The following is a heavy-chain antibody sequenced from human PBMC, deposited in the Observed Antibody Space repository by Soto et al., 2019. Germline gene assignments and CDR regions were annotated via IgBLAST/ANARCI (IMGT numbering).Heavy chain of an antibody. Sequence: EVQLVESGGGLVRPGGSLRLSCAVSGFTFDGYSMHWVRQAPGRGLEWVASVSRTSDYKYYRDSVKGRFTISRDNARTSVYLRMNTLRVEVTALYDTARDVSLSTRDAFDVWGQGTMVTVSS. CDR2: VSRTSDYK. CDR1: GFTFDGYS. J-gene: IGHJ3*01. CDR3: ARDVSLSTRDAFDV. D-gene: IGHD1-1*01. V-gene: IGHV3-21*02.